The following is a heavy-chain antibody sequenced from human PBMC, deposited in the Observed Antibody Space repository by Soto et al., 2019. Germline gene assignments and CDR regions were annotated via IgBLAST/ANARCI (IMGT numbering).Heavy chain of an antibody. CDR1: DGSVSSGSYY. J-gene: IGHJ6*03. CDR2: IYYSGST. V-gene: IGHV4-61*01. D-gene: IGHD2-15*01. CDR3: ARVVVVPSYYYYYYMDV. Sequence: TSETLSLTCTVSDGSVSSGSYYWSWIRQPPGKGLEWIGYIYYSGSTNYNPSLKSRVTISVDTSKNQFSLKLSSVTAADTVVYYCARVVVVPSYYYYYYMDVWGKGTTVTVSS.